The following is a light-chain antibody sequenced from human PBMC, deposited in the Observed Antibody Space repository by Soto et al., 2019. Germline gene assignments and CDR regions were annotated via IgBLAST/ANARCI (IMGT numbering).Light chain of an antibody. CDR2: GAS. Sequence: EIVLTQSPATLSVSPGGRATLSCRASQSISDTLAWYQQKPVQAPRLLIYGASNRATGIPDRFSGSGSGTDFTLTISRLQPEDFAVYYCQLYGSSRTFGQGTKVDNK. J-gene: IGKJ1*01. CDR1: QSISDT. V-gene: IGKV3-20*01. CDR3: QLYGSSRT.